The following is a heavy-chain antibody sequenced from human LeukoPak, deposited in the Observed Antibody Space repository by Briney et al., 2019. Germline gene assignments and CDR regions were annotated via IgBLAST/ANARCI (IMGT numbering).Heavy chain of an antibody. V-gene: IGHV4-38-2*02. CDR2: IYHSGST. CDR3: ARIYSSSWFLNWFDP. D-gene: IGHD6-13*01. Sequence: PSETLSLTCNVSGYSISSGYFWGWTRQPPGKGLECIGTIYHSGSTYYNPSLKSRVTISVDTSKNQFSLKLNSVTAADTAVYYCARIYSSSWFLNWFDPWGQGTLVTVSS. J-gene: IGHJ5*02. CDR1: GYSISSGYF.